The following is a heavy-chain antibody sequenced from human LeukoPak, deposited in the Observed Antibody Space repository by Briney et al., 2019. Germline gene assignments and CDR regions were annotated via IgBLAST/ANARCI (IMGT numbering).Heavy chain of an antibody. D-gene: IGHD2-15*01. J-gene: IGHJ4*02. V-gene: IGHV1-8*01. CDR3: ARGAPGSYCSGGSCPYFDY. Sequence: GASVKVSCKASGYTFTSYDVNWVRQATGQELEWMGWVNPNSGHTGYAQKFQGRVTMITNTSISTAYMELSSLRSEDTAVYYCARGAPGSYCSGGSCPYFDYWGQGTLVSVSS. CDR1: GYTFTSYD. CDR2: VNPNSGHT.